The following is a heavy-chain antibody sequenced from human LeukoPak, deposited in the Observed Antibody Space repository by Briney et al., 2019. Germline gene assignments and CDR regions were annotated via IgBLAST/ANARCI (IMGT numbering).Heavy chain of an antibody. Sequence: SQTLSLTCAVSGGSISSGGYSWSWIRQPPGKVLEWIGYIYHSGSTYYNPSLKSRVTISVDRSKNQFSVKLSSVTAADTAVYYCASDRNPDGMDVWGQGTTVTVSS. CDR1: GGSISSGGYS. J-gene: IGHJ6*02. D-gene: IGHD1-14*01. V-gene: IGHV4-30-2*01. CDR2: IYHSGST. CDR3: ASDRNPDGMDV.